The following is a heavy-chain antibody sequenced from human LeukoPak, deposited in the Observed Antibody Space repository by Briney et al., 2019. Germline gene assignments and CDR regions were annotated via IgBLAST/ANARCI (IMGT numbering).Heavy chain of an antibody. V-gene: IGHV3-74*03. CDR1: GFTFRSYS. J-gene: IGHJ4*02. CDR2: IISDGGTT. D-gene: IGHD2-2*01. Sequence: PGGSLRLSCAASGFTFRSYSMNWVRQAPGKGLVWVSRIISDGGTTAYADSVKGRFSISRDNAKNTLYLQMNSLRVEDTAVYYCASGSSSKIDYWGQGTLVTVSS. CDR3: ASGSSSKIDY.